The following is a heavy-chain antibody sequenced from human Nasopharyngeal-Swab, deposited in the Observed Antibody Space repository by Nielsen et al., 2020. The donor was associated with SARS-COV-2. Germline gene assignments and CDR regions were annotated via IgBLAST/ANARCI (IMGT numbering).Heavy chain of an antibody. V-gene: IGHV3-23*01. J-gene: IGHJ4*02. CDR2: IAGSGSST. CDR1: GFTFSSDA. Sequence: GGSLRLSCAASGFTFSSDAMSWVRQAPGKGLEWVSAIAGSGSSTYYVDSVKGRFTISRDNSKNALYLQMHSLRAEDTAVYYCAKGPWKYPHYFDSWGQGTLVTVSS. CDR3: AKGPWKYPHYFDS. D-gene: IGHD1-7*01.